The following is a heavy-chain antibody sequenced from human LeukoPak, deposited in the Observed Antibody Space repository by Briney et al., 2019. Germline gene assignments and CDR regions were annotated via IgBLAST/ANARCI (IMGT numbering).Heavy chain of an antibody. CDR2: IYPGESDT. V-gene: IGHV5-51*01. Sequence: GESLKISCKGSGYSFSSYWIGWVRQMPGKGLEWMGIIYPGESDTRYSPSFQGQVTISADKSISTAYLQWSILKASDTAMYYCARRDGYDSTTFDYWGQGTLVTVSS. CDR1: GYSFSSYW. D-gene: IGHD5-24*01. J-gene: IGHJ4*02. CDR3: ARRDGYDSTTFDY.